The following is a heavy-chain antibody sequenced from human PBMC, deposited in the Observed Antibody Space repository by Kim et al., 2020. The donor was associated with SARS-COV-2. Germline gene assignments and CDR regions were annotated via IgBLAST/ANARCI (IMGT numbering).Heavy chain of an antibody. CDR3: TRDLVS. D-gene: IGHD2-8*02. J-gene: IGHJ5*02. Sequence: SDGSTTTYADSVKGRLTISRDNAKNTLYLQMNSLRAEDTAVYYCTRDLVSWGQGILVTVSS. V-gene: IGHV3-74*01. CDR2: SDGSTT.